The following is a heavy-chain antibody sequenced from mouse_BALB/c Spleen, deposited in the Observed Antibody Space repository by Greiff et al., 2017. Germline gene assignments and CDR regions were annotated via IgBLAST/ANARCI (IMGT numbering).Heavy chain of an antibody. D-gene: IGHD2-4*01. CDR3: ARWMITTEDYFDY. V-gene: IGHV3-2*02. CDR1: GYSITSDYA. Sequence: EVKLVESGPGLVKPSQSLSLTCTVTGYSITSDYAWNWIRQFPGNKLEWMGYISYSGSTSYNPSLKSRISITRDTSKNQFFLQLNSVTTEDTATYYCARWMITTEDYFDYRGQGTTLTVSS. J-gene: IGHJ2*01. CDR2: ISYSGST.